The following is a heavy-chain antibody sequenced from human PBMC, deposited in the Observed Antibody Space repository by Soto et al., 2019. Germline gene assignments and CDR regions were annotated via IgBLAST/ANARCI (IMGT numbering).Heavy chain of an antibody. Sequence: GGSLRLSCAASGFTFNIYAINWVRQAPGKGLEWVSAISASVDSTHYADSVKGRFTISRDNYKNTVYLEMNSLRAEDTAVYYCASRDPGTSVDYWGQGTLVTVSS. CDR3: ASRDPGTSVDY. V-gene: IGHV3-23*01. CDR2: ISASVDST. J-gene: IGHJ4*02. D-gene: IGHD1-7*01. CDR1: GFTFNIYA.